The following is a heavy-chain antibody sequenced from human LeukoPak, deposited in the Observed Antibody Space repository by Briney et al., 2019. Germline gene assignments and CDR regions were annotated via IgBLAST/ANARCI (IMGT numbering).Heavy chain of an antibody. Sequence: GTSLGLSCASSEFSLSDYGMHWVRQAPGKGLEWVAVMWYDGSRALHADSVKGRFTISRDISKNTLYLQMDSLRAEDTAVYYCAKSRDGYHHGLLWGQGTLVTVSS. CDR3: AKSRDGYHHGLL. D-gene: IGHD5-24*01. V-gene: IGHV3-33*06. CDR2: MWYDGSRA. CDR1: EFSLSDYG. J-gene: IGHJ1*01.